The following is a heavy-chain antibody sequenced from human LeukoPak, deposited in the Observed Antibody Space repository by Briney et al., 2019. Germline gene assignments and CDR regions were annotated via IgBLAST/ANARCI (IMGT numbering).Heavy chain of an antibody. CDR3: ARDHGVTMIVVVGFDY. D-gene: IGHD3-22*01. CDR2: IYHSGST. CDR1: GYSISSGYY. V-gene: IGHV4-38-2*02. Sequence: SETLSLTCTVSGYSISSGYYWGWIRQPPGKGLEWIGSIYHSGSTYYNPSLKSRVTMSVDTSKNQFSLKLSSVTAADTAVYYCARDHGVTMIVVVGFDYWGQGTLVTVSS. J-gene: IGHJ4*02.